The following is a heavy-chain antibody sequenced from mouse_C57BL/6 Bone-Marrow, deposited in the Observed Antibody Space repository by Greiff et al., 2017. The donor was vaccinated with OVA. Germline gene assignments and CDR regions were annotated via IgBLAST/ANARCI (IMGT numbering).Heavy chain of an antibody. J-gene: IGHJ2*01. CDR3: ARKGIYYYGSSLYYFDY. CDR1: GFSLTSYG. Sequence: VQLQQSGPGLVQPSQSLSITCTVSGFSLTSYGVHWVRQSPGKGLEWLGVIWSGGSTDYNAAFISRLSISKDNSKSQVFFKMNSLQADDTAIYYCARKGIYYYGSSLYYFDYWGQGTTLTVSS. CDR2: IWSGGST. V-gene: IGHV2-2*01. D-gene: IGHD1-1*01.